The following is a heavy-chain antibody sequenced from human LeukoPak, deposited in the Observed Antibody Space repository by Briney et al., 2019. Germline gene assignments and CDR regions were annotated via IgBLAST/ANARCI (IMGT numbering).Heavy chain of an antibody. Sequence: AGGSLRLPCAASGFTFSNAWMSWVRQAPGKGLEWVSAISGSGGSTYYADSVKGRYTISRDNSKNTLYLQMNSLRAEDTAVYYCAKMTRETPVMDVWGKGTTVTVSS. V-gene: IGHV3-23*01. J-gene: IGHJ6*03. CDR2: ISGSGGST. CDR3: AKMTRETPVMDV. CDR1: GFTFSNAW.